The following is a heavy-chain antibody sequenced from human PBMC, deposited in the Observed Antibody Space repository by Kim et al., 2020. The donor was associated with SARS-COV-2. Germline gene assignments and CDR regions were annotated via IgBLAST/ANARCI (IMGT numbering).Heavy chain of an antibody. V-gene: IGHV4-39*01. Sequence: SYNPSLRRRVTVSVDTSKNEFSLKVNSVTAADTAVYYCARRGYSYDYFDYWGQGTLVTVSS. J-gene: IGHJ4*02. CDR3: ARRGYSYDYFDY. D-gene: IGHD5-18*01.